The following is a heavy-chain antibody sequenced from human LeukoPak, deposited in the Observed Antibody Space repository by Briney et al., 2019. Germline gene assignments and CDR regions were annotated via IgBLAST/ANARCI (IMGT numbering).Heavy chain of an antibody. CDR1: GFTFSSYS. CDR2: ISSSSSYI. D-gene: IGHD6-19*01. Sequence: GGSLRLSCAASGFTFSSYSMNWVRQAPGKGLEWVSSISSSSSYIYYAGSVKGRFTISRDNAKNSLYLQMNSLRAEDTAVYYCARDKQWPRRVGLSYGMDVWGQGTTVTVSS. J-gene: IGHJ6*02. CDR3: ARDKQWPRRVGLSYGMDV. V-gene: IGHV3-21*01.